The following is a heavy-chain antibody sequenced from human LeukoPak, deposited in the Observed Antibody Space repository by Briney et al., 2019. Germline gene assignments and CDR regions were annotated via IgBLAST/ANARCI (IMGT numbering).Heavy chain of an antibody. CDR2: INANSGGT. CDR3: ARFRGSSNFDY. Sequence: ASVKVSCKASGYTFTSYYMHWVRQAPGQGLEWMGWINANSGGTNYAQNFQGRVTMTRDTSISTVYMELNRLRSDDTAVYYCARFRGSSNFDYWGQGTLVTVSS. D-gene: IGHD2-2*01. J-gene: IGHJ4*02. CDR1: GYTFTSYY. V-gene: IGHV1-2*02.